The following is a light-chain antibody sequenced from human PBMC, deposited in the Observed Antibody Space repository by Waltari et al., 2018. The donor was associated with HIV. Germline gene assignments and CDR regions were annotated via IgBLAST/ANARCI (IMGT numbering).Light chain of an antibody. CDR1: KLGDKY. V-gene: IGLV3-1*01. CDR3: QAWDTSTSVV. J-gene: IGLJ2*01. CDR2: QDS. Sequence: SYDLPQPPSVSVSPGHGATITCSGDKLGDKYTSWYQQKLGESPTLVIYQDSKRPSGIPERFSGSNSGNTATLTISGTQSMDEADYYCQAWDTSTSVVFGGGTKLTVL.